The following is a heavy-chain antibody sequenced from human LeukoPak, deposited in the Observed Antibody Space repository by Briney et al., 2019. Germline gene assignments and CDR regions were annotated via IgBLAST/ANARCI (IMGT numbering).Heavy chain of an antibody. Sequence: GGSLRLSCAASGFTFSHYWMSWVRQAPGKGLEWLANIKQDGSEKYYVDSVKGRFTISRDNAKNSLYLQMNSQRAEDTAIYYCARDQGAFDIWGQGTMVTVSS. J-gene: IGHJ3*02. CDR1: GFTFSHYW. CDR2: IKQDGSEK. CDR3: ARDQGAFDI. V-gene: IGHV3-7*01.